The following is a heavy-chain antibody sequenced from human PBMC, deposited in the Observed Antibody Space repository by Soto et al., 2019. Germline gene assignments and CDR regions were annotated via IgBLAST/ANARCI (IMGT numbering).Heavy chain of an antibody. Sequence: SETLSLTCTVSGGSVSSGSYYWSWIRQPPGKGLEWIGYIYYSGSTNYNPSLKSRVTISVDTSKNQFSLKLSSVTAADTAVYYCAREGGDSSGWFDYWGQGTLVTVSS. J-gene: IGHJ4*02. CDR1: GGSVSSGSYY. CDR3: AREGGDSSGWFDY. D-gene: IGHD6-19*01. V-gene: IGHV4-61*01. CDR2: IYYSGST.